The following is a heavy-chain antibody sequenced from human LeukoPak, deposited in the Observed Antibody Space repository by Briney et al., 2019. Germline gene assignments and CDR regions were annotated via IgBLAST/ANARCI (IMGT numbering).Heavy chain of an antibody. CDR3: ARQRRNYYGSGSYYNNWFDP. V-gene: IGHV4-59*08. D-gene: IGHD3-10*01. J-gene: IGHJ5*02. Sequence: PSETLSLTCTVSGGSISSYYWSWIRQPPGKGLEWIGFIFYSGTTNYNPSLKSRVTISVDTSKNQFSLKLSSVTAADTAVYYCARQRRNYYGSGSYYNNWFDPWGQGTLVTVSS. CDR2: IFYSGTT. CDR1: GGSISSYY.